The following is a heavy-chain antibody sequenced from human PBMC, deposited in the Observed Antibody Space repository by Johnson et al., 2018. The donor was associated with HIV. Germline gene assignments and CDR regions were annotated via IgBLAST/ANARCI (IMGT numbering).Heavy chain of an antibody. J-gene: IGHJ3*02. CDR1: GFTFSSYA. CDR2: ISSDGGSS. Sequence: VQLVESGGGLVQPGGSLRLSCAASGFTFSSYAMHWVRQAPGKGLEYVSAISSDGGSSYSANSVKGRFTISRDNAKNSLYLQMNSLRAEDTALYYCAIDCGGDCYSGSGAFDIWGQGTMVTVSS. V-gene: IGHV3-64*01. CDR3: AIDCGGDCYSGSGAFDI. D-gene: IGHD2-21*01.